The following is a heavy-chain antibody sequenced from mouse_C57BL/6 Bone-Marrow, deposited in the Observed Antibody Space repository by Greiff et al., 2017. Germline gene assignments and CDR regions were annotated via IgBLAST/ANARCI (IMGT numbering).Heavy chain of an antibody. J-gene: IGHJ4*01. CDR1: GYTFTSYW. Sequence: QVQLQQSGAELAKPGASVKLSCKASGYTFTSYWMHWVKPRPGQGLEWIGYITPSSGYTKYNQKFKDKATLTADKSSSTAYMQLSSLTYEDSAVYYCAREAWIKASLYAMDYWGQGTSVTVSS. CDR2: ITPSSGYT. V-gene: IGHV1-7*01. CDR3: AREAWIKASLYAMDY. D-gene: IGHD1-3*01.